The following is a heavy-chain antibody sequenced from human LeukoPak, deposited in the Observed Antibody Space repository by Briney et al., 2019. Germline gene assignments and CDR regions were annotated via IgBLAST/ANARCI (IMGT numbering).Heavy chain of an antibody. CDR3: AKREYCSGGSCYHFDY. CDR2: IGKDGTDK. D-gene: IGHD2-15*01. V-gene: IGHV3-30*02. Sequence: GGSLRVSCAASGFTFSFYAMHWVRQAPGKGLEWVASIGKDGTDKYYADSVKGRFTISRDNSKNTLYLQMNSLRPEDTAVYYCAKREYCSGGSCYHFDYWGQGTRVTVSS. J-gene: IGHJ4*02. CDR1: GFTFSFYA.